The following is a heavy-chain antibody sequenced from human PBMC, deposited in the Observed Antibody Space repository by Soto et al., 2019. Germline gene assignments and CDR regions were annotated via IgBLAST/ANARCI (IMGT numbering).Heavy chain of an antibody. D-gene: IGHD3-9*01. V-gene: IGHV3-23*01. CDR1: GFTFSSYA. Sequence: GGSLRLSCAASGFTFSSYAMSWVRQAPGKGLEWVSAISGSGGSTYYGNSVKGRFTNSRDNSNNTLYVQMNSLRAEDTAVYYCAKDYPKYYDILTGYYRYWGQGTLVTVSS. CDR2: ISGSGGST. J-gene: IGHJ4*02. CDR3: AKDYPKYYDILTGYYRY.